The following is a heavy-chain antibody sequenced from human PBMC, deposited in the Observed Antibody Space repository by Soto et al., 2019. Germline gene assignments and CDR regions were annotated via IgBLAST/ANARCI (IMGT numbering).Heavy chain of an antibody. CDR3: ARDGSTVTTNYHYAMDV. J-gene: IGHJ6*02. Sequence: GGSLRLSCAASGFTFITYHMNWGLQGPGKGLEWVSYIHSGGSRIYYADSVKGRFTISRDNAKNSLYLQMNSLRAEDTAVYYCARDGSTVTTNYHYAMDVWGQGTTVTVSS. V-gene: IGHV3-48*03. D-gene: IGHD4-17*01. CDR2: IHSGGSRI. CDR1: GFTFITYH.